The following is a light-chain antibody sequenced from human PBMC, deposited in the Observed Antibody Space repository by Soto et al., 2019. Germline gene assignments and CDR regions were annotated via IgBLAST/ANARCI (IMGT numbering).Light chain of an antibody. CDR1: RNVGSD. J-gene: IGKJ1*01. Sequence: MTQSPSSLSVSLGGRIILSCRASRNVGSDVSWYQQKPGQAPKLLIYAASNWYTGVPSRFSGSRSGTEFTLTISSLQPEEFASYDCLQDYGDPWTFGQGTKVEIK. CDR2: AAS. CDR3: LQDYGDPWT. V-gene: IGKV1-6*01.